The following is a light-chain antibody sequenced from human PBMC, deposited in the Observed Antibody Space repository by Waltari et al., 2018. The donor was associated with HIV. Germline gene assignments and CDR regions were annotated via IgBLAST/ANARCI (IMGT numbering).Light chain of an antibody. V-gene: IGLV2-11*01. CDR2: DVT. CDR3: CSYAGSSYV. J-gene: IGLJ1*01. CDR1: SSDVGAYNY. Sequence: QSALPQPRSVSGSPGQSVTISCTATSSDVGAYNYVSWYQQHPGKAPKLMIYDVTKRPSVVPDRFSGSKSGNTASLTISGLQAEDEADYYCCSYAGSSYVFGTGTNVTVL.